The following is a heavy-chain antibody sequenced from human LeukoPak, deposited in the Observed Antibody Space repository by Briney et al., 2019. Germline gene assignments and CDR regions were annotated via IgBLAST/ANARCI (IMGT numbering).Heavy chain of an antibody. J-gene: IGHJ4*02. D-gene: IGHD3-10*01. CDR3: ARPHYYGSGGYLGY. V-gene: IGHV3-21*01. CDR2: ISSSGSTI. Sequence: GGSLRLSCAASGYTFSSYSMNCVREAPGKGLGWVSSISSSGSTIYYADSVKGRFTISRDNAKNSLYLQMNSLRAEDTAVYYCARPHYYGSGGYLGYWGQGTLVTVSS. CDR1: GYTFSSYS.